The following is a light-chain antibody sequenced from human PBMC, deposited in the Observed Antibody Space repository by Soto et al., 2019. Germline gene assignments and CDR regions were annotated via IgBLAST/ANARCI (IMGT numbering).Light chain of an antibody. V-gene: IGLV2-23*02. Sequence: QSALTQPASVSGSPGQSIAISCTGTSGDIGTYNLVSWYQQHPGKAPKLMISEVNKRPSGVSDRFSGSKSGDTASLTISGLRTVDEADYYCCSFAGSGTGVFGTGTKRTVL. CDR1: SGDIGTYNL. CDR3: CSFAGSGTGV. J-gene: IGLJ1*01. CDR2: EVN.